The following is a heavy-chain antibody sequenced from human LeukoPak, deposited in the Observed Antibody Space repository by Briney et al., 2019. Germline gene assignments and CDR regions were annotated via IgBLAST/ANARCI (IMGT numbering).Heavy chain of an antibody. CDR2: IIPIFGTA. D-gene: IGHD6-13*01. CDR3: ARDSRRIAAAGYYFDY. Sequence: ASVKVSCKASGGTFSSYVINWVRQAPGQGLEWMGGIIPIFGTANYAQKFQGRVTITADKSTSTAYMELSSLRSEDTAVYYCARDSRRIAAAGYYFDYWGQGTLVTVSS. V-gene: IGHV1-69*06. J-gene: IGHJ4*02. CDR1: GGTFSSYV.